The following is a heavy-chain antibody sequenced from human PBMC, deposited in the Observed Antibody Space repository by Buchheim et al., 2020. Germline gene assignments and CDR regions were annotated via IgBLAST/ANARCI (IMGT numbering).Heavy chain of an antibody. D-gene: IGHD3-10*01. CDR1: GVSIHNYY. CDR3: ARSSQRVGFTHLNNWFDP. V-gene: IGHV4-59*01. CDR2: IYYTGDS. Sequence: QVQVQESGPGLVKPSETLSLTCTVSGVSIHNYYWNWVRQSPGKGLEWIGRIYYTGDSNSNPSLKNRVTMSVDTSKTQLSLTLISVTAADTAVYYCARSSQRVGFTHLNNWFDPWGQGTL. J-gene: IGHJ5*02.